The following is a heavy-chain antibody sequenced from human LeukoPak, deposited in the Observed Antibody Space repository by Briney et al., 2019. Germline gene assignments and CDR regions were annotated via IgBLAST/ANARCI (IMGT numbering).Heavy chain of an antibody. CDR3: ARASGYYCDWFDP. V-gene: IGHV3-66*02. Sequence: GGSLRLSCAASGFTVSSNYMSRVRQAPGKGLEWVSVIYSGGSTYYADSVKGRFTISRDNSKNTLYLQMNSLRAEDTAVYYCARASGYYCDWFDPWGQGTLVTVSS. D-gene: IGHD3-22*01. CDR2: IYSGGST. CDR1: GFTVSSNY. J-gene: IGHJ5*02.